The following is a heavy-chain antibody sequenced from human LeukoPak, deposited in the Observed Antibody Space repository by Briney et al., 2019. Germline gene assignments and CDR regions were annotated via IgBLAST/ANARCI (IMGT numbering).Heavy chain of an antibody. D-gene: IGHD6-19*01. CDR2: IYYSGST. Sequence: PSETLSLTCTVSGDSIISSSSFWGWIRQPPGKGLEWIGSIYYSGSTYYNPSLKSRVTMSVDTSKNQFSLRLSYVTAADTAVYYCARHLTAVGGRYFDSWGQGTLVTVSS. J-gene: IGHJ4*02. CDR1: GDSIISSSSF. V-gene: IGHV4-39*01. CDR3: ARHLTAVGGRYFDS.